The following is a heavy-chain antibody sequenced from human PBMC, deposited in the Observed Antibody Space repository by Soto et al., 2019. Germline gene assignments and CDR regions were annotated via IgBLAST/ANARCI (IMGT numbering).Heavy chain of an antibody. J-gene: IGHJ3*02. Sequence: GGSLRLSCAASGFTFSSYGMHWVRQAPGKGLEWVAVIWYDGSNKYYADSVKGRFTISRDNSKNALYLQMNSLRAEDTAVYYCARAGDYDIDDAFDIWGQGTMVTVSS. D-gene: IGHD3-9*01. CDR3: ARAGDYDIDDAFDI. CDR2: IWYDGSNK. CDR1: GFTFSSYG. V-gene: IGHV3-33*01.